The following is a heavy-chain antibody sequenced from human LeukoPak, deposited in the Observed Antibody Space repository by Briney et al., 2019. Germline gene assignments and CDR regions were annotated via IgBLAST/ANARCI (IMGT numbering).Heavy chain of an antibody. CDR3: ARDSSEFRSLIPH. D-gene: IGHD2-21*01. V-gene: IGHV1-69*13. Sequence: SVKVCCKASGGTFSSHAISWVRQAPGQGLEWMGGIIPIFGTAKYAQKFQGRVTITADESTSTAYMELSSLRSEDTAVYYCARDSSEFRSLIPHWGQGTLVTVSS. J-gene: IGHJ1*01. CDR1: GGTFSSHA. CDR2: IIPIFGTA.